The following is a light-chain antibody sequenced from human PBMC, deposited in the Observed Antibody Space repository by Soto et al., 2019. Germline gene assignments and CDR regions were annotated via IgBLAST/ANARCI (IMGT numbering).Light chain of an antibody. CDR1: QSVSNDY. CDR3: QQYGGAPYT. Sequence: EIVLTQSPGTLSLSPGERATLSCRASQSVSNDYLAWYQQKPCQAPSLLIYGTFHRATGIPDRFSGTGSGTDFTLTISRLEPEDFAVYYCQQYGGAPYTFGQGTKLDIK. CDR2: GTF. J-gene: IGKJ2*01. V-gene: IGKV3-20*01.